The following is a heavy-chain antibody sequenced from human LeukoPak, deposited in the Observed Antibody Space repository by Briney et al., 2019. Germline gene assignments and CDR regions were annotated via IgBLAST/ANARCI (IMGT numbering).Heavy chain of an antibody. V-gene: IGHV1-8*01. Sequence: ASVKVSCKASGYTFTSYDINWVRPATGQGLEWMGWMNPNSGNTGYAQKFQGRVTMTRNTSISTAYMELSSLRSEDTAVYYCARATYDLGYYYMDVWGKGPRSPSP. CDR2: MNPNSGNT. J-gene: IGHJ6*03. D-gene: IGHD3-3*01. CDR1: GYTFTSYD. CDR3: ARATYDLGYYYMDV.